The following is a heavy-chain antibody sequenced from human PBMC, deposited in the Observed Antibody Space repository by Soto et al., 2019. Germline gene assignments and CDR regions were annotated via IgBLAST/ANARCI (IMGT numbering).Heavy chain of an antibody. V-gene: IGHV3-21*01. CDR1: GFTFSSYS. CDR2: ISSSSSYI. Sequence: GGSLRLSCAASGFTFSSYSMNWVRQAPGKGLEWVSSISSSSSYIYYADSVKGRFTISRDNAKNSLYLQMNSLRAEDTAVYYCAREPGVVAATSSIDYWGQGTLVTVSS. CDR3: AREPGVVAATSSIDY. D-gene: IGHD2-15*01. J-gene: IGHJ4*02.